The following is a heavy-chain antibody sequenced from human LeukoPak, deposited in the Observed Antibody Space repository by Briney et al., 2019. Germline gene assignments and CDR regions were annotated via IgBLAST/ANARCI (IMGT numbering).Heavy chain of an antibody. CDR3: AGEIYSSGWYCDY. V-gene: IGHV4-39*02. CDR2: IYYSGST. D-gene: IGHD6-19*01. J-gene: IGHJ4*02. CDR1: GGSISSTSYY. Sequence: SETLSLPCTVSGGSISSTSYYWGWIRQPPGKGLEWIGNIYYSGSTYYNPSLKSRVTISVDMSKNQFSLKLSSVTAADTAVYYCAGEIYSSGWYCDYWGQGTLVTVSS.